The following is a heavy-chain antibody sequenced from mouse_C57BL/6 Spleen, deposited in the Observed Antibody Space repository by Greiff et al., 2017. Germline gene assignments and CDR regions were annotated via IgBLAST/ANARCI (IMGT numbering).Heavy chain of an antibody. CDR1: GYTFTDYE. CDR3: TGWVYYYGSSYAMDY. J-gene: IGHJ4*01. D-gene: IGHD1-1*01. Sequence: VQLQQSGAELVRPGASVTLSCKASGYTFTDYEMHWVKQTPVHGLEWIGAIDPETGGTAYNQKFKGKAILTADKSSSTAYMELRSLTSEDSAVYYCTGWVYYYGSSYAMDYWGQGTSVTVSS. CDR2: IDPETGGT. V-gene: IGHV1-15*01.